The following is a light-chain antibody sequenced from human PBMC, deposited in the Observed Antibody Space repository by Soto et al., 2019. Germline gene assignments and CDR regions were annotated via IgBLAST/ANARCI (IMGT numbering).Light chain of an antibody. J-gene: IGKJ1*01. CDR1: QSVSSY. Sequence: EMVLTPSPATLSLSPGERAILSCRTRQSVSSYLAWYQQKPGQAPRLLIYGSSTRAPGIPARFSGSGSGTDFTLTISSLQSEDFAVYYCQQYNNWPWTFGQGTKVDIK. V-gene: IGKV3-15*01. CDR3: QQYNNWPWT. CDR2: GSS.